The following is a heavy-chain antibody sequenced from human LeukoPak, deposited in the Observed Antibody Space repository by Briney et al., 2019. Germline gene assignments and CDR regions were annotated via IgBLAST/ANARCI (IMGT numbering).Heavy chain of an antibody. V-gene: IGHV1-3*01. Sequence: ASVKVSCKASGYTFTSYAMHWVRQAPGQRLEWMGWINAGNGNTKYSQKFQGRVTITRDTSASTAYMELSSLRSEDTAVYYCARDLLRYFDWLLPGYWGQGTLVTVSS. J-gene: IGHJ4*02. CDR2: INAGNGNT. CDR3: ARDLLRYFDWLLPGY. D-gene: IGHD3-9*01. CDR1: GYTFTSYA.